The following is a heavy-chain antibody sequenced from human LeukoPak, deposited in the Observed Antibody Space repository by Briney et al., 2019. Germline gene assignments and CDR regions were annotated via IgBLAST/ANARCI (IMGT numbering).Heavy chain of an antibody. CDR2: IYYSGST. D-gene: IGHD3-22*01. CDR3: ARGGSSGYYDSTYYFDY. CDR1: GGSISSYY. V-gene: IGHV4-59*08. Sequence: PSETLSLTCTVSGGSISSYYWSWIRQPPGKGLEWIGYIYYSGSTNYNPSLKSRVTISVDTSKNQFSLKLSSVTAADTAVYYCARGGSSGYYDSTYYFDYWGQGTLVTVSS. J-gene: IGHJ4*02.